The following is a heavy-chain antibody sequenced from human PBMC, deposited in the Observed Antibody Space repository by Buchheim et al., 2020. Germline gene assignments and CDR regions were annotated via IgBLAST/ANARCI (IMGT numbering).Heavy chain of an antibody. CDR3: ARDSVTARGLGY. CDR2: ISSSGSTI. V-gene: IGHV3-48*01. Sequence: EVQLVESGGGLVQPGGSLRLSCAASGFTFSRYSMNWVRQAPGKGLEWVSYISSSGSTIFYAESVRGRFTISREYATNSVFLPMNSLRPEDTAVYYCARDSVTARGLGYWGRGTL. J-gene: IGHJ4*01. CDR1: GFTFSRYS. D-gene: IGHD2-21*02.